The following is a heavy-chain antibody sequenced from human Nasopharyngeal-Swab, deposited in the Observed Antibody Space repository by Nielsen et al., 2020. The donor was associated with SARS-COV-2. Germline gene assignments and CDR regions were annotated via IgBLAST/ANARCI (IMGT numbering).Heavy chain of an antibody. V-gene: IGHV3-23*01. CDR3: AKGPRTYYYDSSGYYYFDY. Sequence: GESLKISCAASGFTFSSYAMSWVRQAPGKGLEWVSAISGSGGSTYYADSVKGRFTISRDNPKNTLYLQMNSLRAEDTAVYYCAKGPRTYYYDSSGYYYFDYWGQGTLVTVSS. CDR2: ISGSGGST. J-gene: IGHJ4*02. D-gene: IGHD3-22*01. CDR1: GFTFSSYA.